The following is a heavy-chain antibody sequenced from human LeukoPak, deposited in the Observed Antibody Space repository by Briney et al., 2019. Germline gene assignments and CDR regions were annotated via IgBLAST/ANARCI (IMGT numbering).Heavy chain of an antibody. D-gene: IGHD6-13*01. CDR3: VRGSRYGSSWNNWLDP. V-gene: IGHV3-30*04. CDR2: ISYDESTN. J-gene: IGHJ5*02. Sequence: GGSLRLSCAASGFTFSIYTMHWVRQAPGKGLEWVTSISYDESTNNYAASAEGRFTISRDSSKDTLYLHMTSLRVEDTAIYYCVRGSRYGSSWNNWLDPWGQGTLVSVHS. CDR1: GFTFSIYT.